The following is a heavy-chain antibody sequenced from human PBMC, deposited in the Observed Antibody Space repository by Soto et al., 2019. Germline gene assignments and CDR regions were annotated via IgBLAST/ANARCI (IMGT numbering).Heavy chain of an antibody. V-gene: IGHV3-15*01. CDR2: IKNKADGGTT. CDR1: RFTFTNAW. J-gene: IGHJ4*02. Sequence: PGGSLRLSCVASRFTFTNAWMSWVRQAPGKGLERVGRIKNKADGGTTDYAAPVKGRFTISRDDLINTLYLQMNSLKTEDTAVYYCTTGDPINKYWGQGTLVTVSS. CDR3: TTGDPINKY.